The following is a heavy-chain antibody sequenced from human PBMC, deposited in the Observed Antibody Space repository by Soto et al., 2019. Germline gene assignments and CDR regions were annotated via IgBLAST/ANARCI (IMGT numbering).Heavy chain of an antibody. CDR3: ARGRRYYYDSSGYYYSSYFDY. V-gene: IGHV4-31*03. D-gene: IGHD3-22*01. Sequence: QVHLQESGPGLVKPSQTLSLTCTVSGGSISSGGYYWSWIRQHPGKGLEWIGYIYYSGSTYYNPSLKSRVTISVDTSKNQFPLKLSSVPAADTAVYYCARGRRYYYDSSGYYYSSYFDYWGQGTLVTVSS. J-gene: IGHJ4*02. CDR2: IYYSGST. CDR1: GGSISSGGYY.